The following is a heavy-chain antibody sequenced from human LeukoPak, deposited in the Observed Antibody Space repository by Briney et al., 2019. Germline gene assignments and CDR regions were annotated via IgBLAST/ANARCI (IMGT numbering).Heavy chain of an antibody. Sequence: GGSLRLSCAASGFTFSSYAMSWVRQAPGKGLEWVSAISGSGVSTYYADSVKGRFTISRANSKNTLYLQMNSLRAENTAVYYCAKDCSSTSCPTSDYWGQGTLVTVSS. CDR1: GFTFSSYA. CDR3: AKDCSSTSCPTSDY. J-gene: IGHJ4*02. D-gene: IGHD2-2*01. V-gene: IGHV3-23*01. CDR2: ISGSGVST.